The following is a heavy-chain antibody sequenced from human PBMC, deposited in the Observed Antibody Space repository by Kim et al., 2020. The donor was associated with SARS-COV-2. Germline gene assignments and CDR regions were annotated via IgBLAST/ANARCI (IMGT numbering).Heavy chain of an antibody. CDR3: AWGKGFGEA. CDR2: GST. D-gene: IGHD3-10*01. Sequence: GSTYYADSVKGRFTISRDNSKNSLYLQRNSWRAEDTAVYYCAWGKGFGEAWGQGTLVTVSS. V-gene: IGHV3-23*01. J-gene: IGHJ4*02.